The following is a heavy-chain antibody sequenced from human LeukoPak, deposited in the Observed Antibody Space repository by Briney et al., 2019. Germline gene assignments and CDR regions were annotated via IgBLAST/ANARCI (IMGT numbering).Heavy chain of an antibody. CDR1: GYTFITYD. CDR2: INPNSGGT. D-gene: IGHD3-9*01. J-gene: IGHJ4*02. CDR3: ARSPDILTGENFDY. V-gene: IGHV1-2*02. Sequence: ASVKVSCKASGYTFITYDINWVRQAPGQGLEWMGWINPNSGGTNYAQKFYARVTMTRDTSISTAYMELSRLRSDDTAVFYCARSPDILTGENFDYWGQGTLVTVSS.